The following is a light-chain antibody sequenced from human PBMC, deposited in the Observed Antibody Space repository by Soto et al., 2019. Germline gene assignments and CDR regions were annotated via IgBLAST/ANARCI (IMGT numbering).Light chain of an antibody. Sequence: IVMTQSPATLSVSPGEGATLSCRASRGISSNLAWYQQKPGQAPRLLIYDASTRATGIPARFSGSGSGTDFTLTISRLEPEDFAVYYCQQYGSSGTFGQGTKVDIK. CDR1: RGISSN. J-gene: IGKJ1*01. CDR2: DAS. V-gene: IGKV3-15*01. CDR3: QQYGSSGT.